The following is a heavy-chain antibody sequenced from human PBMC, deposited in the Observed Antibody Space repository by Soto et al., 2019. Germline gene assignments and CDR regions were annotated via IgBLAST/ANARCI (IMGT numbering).Heavy chain of an antibody. V-gene: IGHV1-2*04. CDR1: GYTFTGYY. D-gene: IGHD3-10*01. J-gene: IGHJ6*03. CDR3: ARGGTGSGSYGAMNPRDLKIYYYYYYYMDV. CDR2: INPNSGGT. Sequence: ASVKVSCKASGYTFTGYYMHWVRQAPGQGLEWMGWINPNSGGTNYAQKFQGWVTMTRDTAISTAYMELRGLRSEDTDVYYCARGGTGSGSYGAMNPRDLKIYYYYYYYMDVWGKGTTVTVSS.